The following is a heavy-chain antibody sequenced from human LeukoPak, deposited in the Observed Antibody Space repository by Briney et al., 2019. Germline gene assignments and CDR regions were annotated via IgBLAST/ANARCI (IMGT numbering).Heavy chain of an antibody. D-gene: IGHD6-19*01. CDR1: GVSISSYY. Sequence: SETLSLTCTVSGVSISSYYWSWIRQPPGKGLEWIGYLYYSGSTNYNPSLKSRVTISVDTSKNQFSLKLSSVTAADTAVYYCARHRGAVAGSAGFDYWGQGTLVTVSS. J-gene: IGHJ4*02. CDR3: ARHRGAVAGSAGFDY. V-gene: IGHV4-59*08. CDR2: LYYSGST.